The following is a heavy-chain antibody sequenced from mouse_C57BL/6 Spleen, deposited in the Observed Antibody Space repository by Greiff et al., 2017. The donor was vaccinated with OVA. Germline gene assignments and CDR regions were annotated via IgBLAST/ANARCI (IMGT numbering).Heavy chain of an antibody. CDR3: ARPYYSNFDY. CDR1: GFTFSDYG. J-gene: IGHJ2*01. V-gene: IGHV5-17*01. D-gene: IGHD2-5*01. CDR2: ISSGSSTI. Sequence: EVMLVESGEGLVKPGGSLKLSCAASGFTFSDYGMHWVRQAPEKGLEWVAYISSGSSTIYYADTVKGRFTISRDNAKNTLFLQKTSLRSEDTAMYYCARPYYSNFDYWGQGTTLTVSS.